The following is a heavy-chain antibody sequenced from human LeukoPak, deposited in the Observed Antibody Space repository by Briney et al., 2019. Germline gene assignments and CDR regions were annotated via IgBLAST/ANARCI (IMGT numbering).Heavy chain of an antibody. CDR1: GGSISSYY. CDR3: AACGSGIDGGYYFDY. CDR2: IYTSGST. V-gene: IGHV4-4*07. Sequence: SETLSLTCTVSGGSISSYYWSWIRQPAGKGLEWIGRIYTSGSTNYNPSLKSRVTMSVDTSKNQFSLKLSSVTAADTAVYYCAACGSGIDGGYYFDYWGQGTLVTVSS. J-gene: IGHJ4*02. D-gene: IGHD3-10*01.